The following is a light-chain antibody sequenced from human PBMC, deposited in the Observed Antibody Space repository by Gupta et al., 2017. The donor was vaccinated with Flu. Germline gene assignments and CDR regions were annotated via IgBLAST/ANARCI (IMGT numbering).Light chain of an antibody. CDR3: AAWDNGLTAGL. CDR2: DNS. Sequence: QSLLTQPPSVSAASGQGVTISCSGSTSNIGDNFVSWFQQFPGAAPKLVIYDNSKRPPGIPDRFSASKSGTSASLYITELQTGDEADYYCAAWDNGLTAGLFGGGTKVTVL. CDR1: TSNIGDNF. V-gene: IGLV1-51*01. J-gene: IGLJ3*02.